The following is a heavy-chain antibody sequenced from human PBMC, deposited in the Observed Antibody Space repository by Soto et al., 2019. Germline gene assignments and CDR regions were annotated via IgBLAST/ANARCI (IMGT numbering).Heavy chain of an antibody. D-gene: IGHD3-22*01. V-gene: IGHV5-10-1*01. J-gene: IGHJ6*02. CDR1: GCSFTSYW. CDR3: ARHVPYDSSGYYYYHYYGMDV. CDR2: IDPSDSYT. Sequence: GESLKISCKGSGCSFTSYWISWVRQMPGKGLEWMGRIDPSDSYTNYSPSFQGHVTISADKSISTAYLQWSSLKASDTAMYYCARHVPYDSSGYYYYHYYGMDVWGQGTTVTVYS.